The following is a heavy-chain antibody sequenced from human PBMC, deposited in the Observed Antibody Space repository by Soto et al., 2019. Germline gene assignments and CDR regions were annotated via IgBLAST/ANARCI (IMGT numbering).Heavy chain of an antibody. Sequence: PGGSLRLSCAASGFTFSSYAMSWVRQAPGKGLEWVSAISGSGVSTYYADSVKGRFTVSRDNSKNTLYLQMNSLRAEDTAVYYCAQDRGPDYYFYMDVGGKGTTVTVSS. D-gene: IGHD3-10*01. CDR2: ISGSGVST. J-gene: IGHJ6*03. CDR1: GFTFSSYA. V-gene: IGHV3-23*01. CDR3: AQDRGPDYYFYMDV.